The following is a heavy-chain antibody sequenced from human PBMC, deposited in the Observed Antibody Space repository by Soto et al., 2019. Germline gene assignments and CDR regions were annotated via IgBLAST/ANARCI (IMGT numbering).Heavy chain of an antibody. CDR2: ISWNSGSI. J-gene: IGHJ4*02. D-gene: IGHD5-18*01. V-gene: IGHV3-9*01. CDR1: GFTFEDYA. Sequence: EVQLVESGGGLVQPGRSLRLSCAASGFTFEDYAMQWVRQAPEKGLEWVSGISWNSGSIGYADSVKGRFTISRDNAKNSLYVQMNSLRAEDTALYYCAKAVGSDGNFDYWGQGTLVTVSS. CDR3: AKAVGSDGNFDY.